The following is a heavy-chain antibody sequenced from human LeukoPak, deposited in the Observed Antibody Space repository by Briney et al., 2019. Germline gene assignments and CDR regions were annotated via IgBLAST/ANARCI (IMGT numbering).Heavy chain of an antibody. Sequence: PSQTLSLTCTVSGGSISSGDYYWSWIRQPPGKGLEWIGYIYYSGSTYYNPSLKSRVTISVDTSKNQFSLKLSSVTAADTAVYYCARDRRLRYFDWLSLPTHYYYYGMDVWGQGTTVTVSS. CDR3: ARDRRLRYFDWLSLPTHYYYYGMDV. J-gene: IGHJ6*02. CDR2: IYYSGST. D-gene: IGHD3-9*01. V-gene: IGHV4-30-4*01. CDR1: GGSISSGDYY.